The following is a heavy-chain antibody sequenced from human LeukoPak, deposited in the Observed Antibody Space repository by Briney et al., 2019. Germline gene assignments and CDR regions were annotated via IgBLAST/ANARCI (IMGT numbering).Heavy chain of an antibody. CDR3: AREIVEHSSSWLGGYGMDV. CDR2: ISGSGGST. D-gene: IGHD6-13*01. V-gene: IGHV3-23*01. CDR1: GFTFSSYA. Sequence: GGSLRLSCAASGFTFSSYAMSWVRQAPGKGLEWVSAISGSGGSTYYADSVKGRFTISRDNSKNTLYLQTNSLRAEDTAVYYCAREIVEHSSSWLGGYGMDVWGQGTTVTVSS. J-gene: IGHJ6*02.